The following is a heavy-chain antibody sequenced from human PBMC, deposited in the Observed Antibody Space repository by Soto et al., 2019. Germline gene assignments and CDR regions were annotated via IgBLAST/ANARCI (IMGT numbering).Heavy chain of an antibody. CDR2: ISGSGGST. V-gene: IGHV3-23*01. Sequence: EVQLLESGGGLLQPGGSLRLSCAASGFTFSSFALSWVRQAPGKGLEWVSSISGSGGSTYYADSVKGRFTISRDDSKNTLFMHIDSLRVDDTAVYFCAKELRTYGGSRDPFGSWGQGTLVTVSS. D-gene: IGHD3-3*02. J-gene: IGHJ4*02. CDR3: AKELRTYGGSRDPFGS. CDR1: GFTFSSFA.